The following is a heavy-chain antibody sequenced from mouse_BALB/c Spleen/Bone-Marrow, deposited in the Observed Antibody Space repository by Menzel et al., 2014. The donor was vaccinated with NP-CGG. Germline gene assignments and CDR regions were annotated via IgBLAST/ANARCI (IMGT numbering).Heavy chain of an antibody. CDR1: GFNIKDTY. CDR2: IDPANGNT. D-gene: IGHD2-4*01. V-gene: IGHV14-3*02. J-gene: IGHJ2*01. CDR3: ARGYYDYDLDY. Sequence: VQLQQSGAELVKPGASVKLSCTASGFNIKDTYMHWVKQRPEQGLEWIGRIDPANGNTKYDPKFQGKATMTADTSSNTAYLQLSSLTSEDTAVYYCARGYYDYDLDYWGQGTTLTVSS.